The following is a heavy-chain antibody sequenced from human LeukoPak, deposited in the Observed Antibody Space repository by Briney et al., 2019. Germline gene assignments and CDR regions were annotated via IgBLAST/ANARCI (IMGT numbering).Heavy chain of an antibody. V-gene: IGHV4-39*01. J-gene: IGHJ4*02. D-gene: IGHD1-26*01. CDR1: GGSISSSSYY. Sequence: SETLSLTCTVSGGSISSSSYYWGWIRQPPGKGLEWIGNIYYSGRTYYNPSLKSRVTMSVDTSTNQFFLNLNSVTAADTAVYYCARGRPYTGGYHLDYWGQGTLVTVSA. CDR2: IYYSGRT. CDR3: ARGRPYTGGYHLDY.